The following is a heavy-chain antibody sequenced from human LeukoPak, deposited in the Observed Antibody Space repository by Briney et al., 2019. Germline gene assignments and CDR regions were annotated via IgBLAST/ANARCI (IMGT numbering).Heavy chain of an antibody. D-gene: IGHD3-22*01. V-gene: IGHV1-24*01. CDR1: GYTLTELS. CDR2: FDPEDGET. J-gene: IGHJ4*02. Sequence: ASVKVSCKVSGYTLTELSMHWVRQAPGKGLEWMGGFDPEDGETIYAQKFQGRVTMTEDTSTDTAYMELSSLRSEDTAVYYCASLDYYDSSGSTDCWGQGTLVTVSS. CDR3: ASLDYYDSSGSTDC.